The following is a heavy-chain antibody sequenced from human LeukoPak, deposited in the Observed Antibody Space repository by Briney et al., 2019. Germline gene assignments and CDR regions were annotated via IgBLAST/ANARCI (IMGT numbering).Heavy chain of an antibody. CDR2: IYGSGYT. J-gene: IGHJ4*02. Sequence: SETLSLTCTVSGGSISGWYWSWIRQPPGKGLEWIGYIYGSGYTNYNPSLKSRVTMSIDTSKNHFSLKLTSVTAADTATFYCARETSLAGFASGLGFNYWGQGILVTVSS. CDR1: GGSISGWY. D-gene: IGHD6-19*01. CDR3: ARETSLAGFASGLGFNY. V-gene: IGHV4-59*01.